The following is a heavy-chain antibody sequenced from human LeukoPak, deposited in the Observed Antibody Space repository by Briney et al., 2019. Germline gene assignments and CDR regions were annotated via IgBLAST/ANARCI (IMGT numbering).Heavy chain of an antibody. CDR3: AKGGRGPPGDHGFDY. J-gene: IGHJ4*02. CDR2: ISGSATNT. V-gene: IGHV3-23*01. Sequence: GGSLRLSCAASGFTFSTYAMSWVRQAPGKGLEWVSSISGSATNTYYADSVKGRFTISRDKSKNTLDLQMNSLRAEDTAVYYCAKGGRGPPGDHGFDYWGQGTLVTVSS. CDR1: GFTFSTYA. D-gene: IGHD3-10*01.